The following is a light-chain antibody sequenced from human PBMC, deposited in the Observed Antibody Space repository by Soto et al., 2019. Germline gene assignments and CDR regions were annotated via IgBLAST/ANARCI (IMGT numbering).Light chain of an antibody. CDR1: SGYNNYK. V-gene: IGLV9-49*01. J-gene: IGLJ1*01. CDR3: GADHGSGSNFVYV. Sequence: QSVLTQPPSASASLGASVTLTCTLSSGYNNYKVDWYQQRPGEGHRFVMRVGSGGIVGSKGDGIPDRFSVLASGLDRYLTIENIQEEDESDYHCGADHGSGSNFVYVFGTGTKLTVL. CDR2: VGSGGIVG.